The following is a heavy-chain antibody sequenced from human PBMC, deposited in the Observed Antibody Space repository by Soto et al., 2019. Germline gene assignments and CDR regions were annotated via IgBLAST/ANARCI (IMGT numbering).Heavy chain of an antibody. CDR1: GGSISSYY. J-gene: IGHJ4*02. Sequence: TSETLSLTCTVSGGSISSYYWSWVRQPPGKGLGWIGYIYYSGSTNYNPSLKSRVTISVDTSRNELSLKMASVTAADTAVYYCAKSPNIAVAGTGFDSWGQGTLVTVSS. V-gene: IGHV4-59*08. CDR2: IYYSGST. D-gene: IGHD6-19*01. CDR3: AKSPNIAVAGTGFDS.